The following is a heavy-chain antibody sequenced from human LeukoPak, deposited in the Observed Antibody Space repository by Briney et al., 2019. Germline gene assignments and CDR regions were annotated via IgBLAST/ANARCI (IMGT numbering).Heavy chain of an antibody. V-gene: IGHV1-2*02. CDR1: GYTFTGYY. CDR2: INPNSGGT. J-gene: IGHJ4*02. Sequence: ASVKVSCKASGYTFTGYYMHWVRQAPGQGLEWMGWINPNSGGTNYAQKLQGGVTMTTDTSTSTAYMELRSLRSDDTAVYYCARTDGSGSPWYFDYWGQGTLVTVSS. CDR3: ARTDGSGSPWYFDY. D-gene: IGHD3-10*01.